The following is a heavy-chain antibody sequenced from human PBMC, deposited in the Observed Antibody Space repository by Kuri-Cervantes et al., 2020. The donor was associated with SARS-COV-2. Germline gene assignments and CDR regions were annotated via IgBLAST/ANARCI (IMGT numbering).Heavy chain of an antibody. Sequence: SVKLSCKASGGTFSSYAISWVRQAPGQGLEWMGGIIPIFGTANYAQKFQGRVTITADESTSTAYMELSSLRSEDTAVYYCARDIRGYSGYDGPPTYYYYYGMDVWGQGTTVTVSS. J-gene: IGHJ6*02. CDR3: ARDIRGYSGYDGPPTYYYYYGMDV. CDR2: IIPIFGTA. D-gene: IGHD5-12*01. V-gene: IGHV1-69*13. CDR1: GGTFSSYA.